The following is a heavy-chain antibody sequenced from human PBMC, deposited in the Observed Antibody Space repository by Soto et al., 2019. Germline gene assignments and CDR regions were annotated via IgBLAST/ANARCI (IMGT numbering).Heavy chain of an antibody. J-gene: IGHJ4*02. Sequence: QVQLVESGGGVVQPGRSLRLSCAASGFTFNHYGMHWVRQAPGKGLEWVAIIWYDGSEKYYADSVKGRFTISRDNSKNTLYLQMNTLRVEDTALYYCARGWYNSGGDFDTWGQGTLVTVSS. CDR3: ARGWYNSGGDFDT. CDR2: IWYDGSEK. V-gene: IGHV3-33*01. CDR1: GFTFNHYG. D-gene: IGHD6-19*01.